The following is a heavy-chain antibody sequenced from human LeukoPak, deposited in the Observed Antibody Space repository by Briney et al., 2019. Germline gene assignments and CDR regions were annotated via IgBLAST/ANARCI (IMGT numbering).Heavy chain of an antibody. V-gene: IGHV3-9*01. CDR3: ARVQGLSIAALIDY. Sequence: GGSLRHSCAASAFTFDDYAMHWVRQAPGKGLEWVSGISWNGAIIAYADSVKGRFTISRDNAKNSLYLQMNSLRAEDTAVYYCARVQGLSIAALIDYWGQGTLVTVSS. CDR2: ISWNGAII. CDR1: AFTFDDYA. J-gene: IGHJ4*02. D-gene: IGHD6-6*01.